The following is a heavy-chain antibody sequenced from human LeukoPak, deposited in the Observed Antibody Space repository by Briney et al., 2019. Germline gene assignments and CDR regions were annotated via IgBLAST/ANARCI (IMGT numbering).Heavy chain of an antibody. CDR2: IRSKANSYAT. J-gene: IGHJ6*02. CDR3: TSSIAVAAQTFYYYYGMDV. CDR1: GFTFSGSA. D-gene: IGHD6-19*01. Sequence: PGGSLRLSCAASGFTFSGSAMHWVRQASGKGLEWVGRIRSKANSYATAYAASVKGRFTISRDDSKNTAYLQMNSLKTEDTAVYHCTSSIAVAAQTFYYYYGMDVWGQGTTVTVSS. V-gene: IGHV3-73*01.